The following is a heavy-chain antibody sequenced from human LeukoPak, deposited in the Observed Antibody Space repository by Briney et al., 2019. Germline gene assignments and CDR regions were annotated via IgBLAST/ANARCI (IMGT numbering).Heavy chain of an antibody. V-gene: IGHV3-21*01. CDR2: ISSSSSYI. J-gene: IGHJ3*02. D-gene: IGHD1-14*01. CDR1: GFTFSSYS. CDR3: ARDNREGLAFDI. Sequence: GGSLRLSCAASGFTFSSYSMNWVRQAPGKGLEWVSSISSSSSYIYYADSVKGRFTISRDNAKNSLYLQMNSLRAEDTAVYYCARDNREGLAFDIWGQGTMVTVSS.